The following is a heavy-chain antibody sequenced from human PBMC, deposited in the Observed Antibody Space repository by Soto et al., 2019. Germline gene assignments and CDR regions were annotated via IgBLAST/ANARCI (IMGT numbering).Heavy chain of an antibody. CDR2: INHSGST. Sequence: QVQLQQWGAGLLKPSETLSLTCAVYGGSFSGYYWTWIRQPPGTGLEWIGEINHSGSTNYNPSLKSRVTISVDTSKNQFSLKLTSVTAADTAVYYCARDKRTGRFDYWGQGTLVTVSS. V-gene: IGHV4-34*01. CDR3: ARDKRTGRFDY. J-gene: IGHJ4*02. CDR1: GGSFSGYY. D-gene: IGHD3-9*01.